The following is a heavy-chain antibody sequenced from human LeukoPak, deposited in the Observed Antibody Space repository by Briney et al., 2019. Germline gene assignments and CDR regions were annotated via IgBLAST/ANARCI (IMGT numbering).Heavy chain of an antibody. CDR3: ARDEPAISGESAFDI. Sequence: ASVKVSCKASGYTFTSYGISWVRQAPGQGLEWMGWISVYTGNTNYAQKLQGRVTMTTDTSTSTAYTELRSLTSDDTAVYHCARDEPAISGESAFDIWGQGTMVTVSS. V-gene: IGHV1-18*01. J-gene: IGHJ3*02. CDR1: GYTFTSYG. CDR2: ISVYTGNT. D-gene: IGHD7-27*01.